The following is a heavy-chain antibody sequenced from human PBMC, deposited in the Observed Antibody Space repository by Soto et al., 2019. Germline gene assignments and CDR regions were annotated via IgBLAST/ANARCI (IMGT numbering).Heavy chain of an antibody. J-gene: IGHJ3*02. V-gene: IGHV4-59*01. CDR2: IDYSGST. Sequence: SDTLSLPCTVSGGSISSYYWSWIRQPPGKGLEWIAYIDYSGSTNYNPSLKSRVTISVDTSKNQFSLKLGSVTAADTAVYYCGSTYVSSCPTSGGYAFDNSGPGAMVHASS. CDR3: GSTYVSSCPTSGGYAFDN. D-gene: IGHD3-22*01. CDR1: GGSISSYY.